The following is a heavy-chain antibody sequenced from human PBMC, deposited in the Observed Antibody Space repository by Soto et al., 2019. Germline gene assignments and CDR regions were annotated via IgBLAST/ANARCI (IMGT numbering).Heavy chain of an antibody. Sequence: QVQLVQSGPEVKKPGASVTVSCKTSGYTFTDHGIDWVRQAPGQGLEWVGWVSSYNGNTNYAYNLKDRVIMTTDASTSTAYMVLRGLRDDATAVYYCAREVEGSYAPADFWGQGTPVTVSS. CDR2: VSSYNGNT. CDR3: AREVEGSYAPADF. D-gene: IGHD3-16*01. CDR1: GYTFTDHG. J-gene: IGHJ4*02. V-gene: IGHV1-18*01.